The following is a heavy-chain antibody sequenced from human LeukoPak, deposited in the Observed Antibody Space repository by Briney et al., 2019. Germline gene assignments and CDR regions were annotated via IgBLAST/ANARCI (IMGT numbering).Heavy chain of an antibody. CDR2: IWFDGSNW. CDR1: GFTFSNYG. CDR3: ARDRRVGCSFTTCYLFDY. D-gene: IGHD2-2*01. V-gene: IGHV3-33*01. J-gene: IGHJ4*02. Sequence: PGGSLRPSCAASGFTFSNYGMHWVRQAPGKGLEWVSVIWFDGSNWFYVDSVKGRFTISRDNSKNTLYLQMNSLRVEDTAVYYCARDRRVGCSFTTCYLFDYWGQGTLVTVSS.